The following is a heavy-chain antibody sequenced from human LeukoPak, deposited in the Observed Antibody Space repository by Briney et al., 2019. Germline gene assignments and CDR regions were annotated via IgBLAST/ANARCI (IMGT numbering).Heavy chain of an antibody. CDR3: ARATGIYATPVSY. CDR2: INSDGGSA. J-gene: IGHJ4*01. D-gene: IGHD4-17*01. CDR1: GFTFSGYW. V-gene: IGHV3-74*01. Sequence: GGSLRLSCAASGFTFSGYWMHWVRQAPGKGLVWVSRINSDGGSATYADAVKGRFTISRDNAKDTLYLQMNSLRAEDTAMYYCARATGIYATPVSYWGHGTLVTVSS.